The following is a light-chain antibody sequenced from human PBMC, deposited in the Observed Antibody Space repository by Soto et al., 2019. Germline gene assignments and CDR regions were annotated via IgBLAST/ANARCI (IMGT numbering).Light chain of an antibody. Sequence: QSALTQPRSVSGSPGQSVTISCTGTSSDVGGYNYVSWYQQHPGKAPKVMIYDVSERPSGVPDRCSGSKSGNTASLTISGRQAEDEADYYCCSYAGSPRYVFGTGTKLTVL. CDR1: SSDVGGYNY. J-gene: IGLJ1*01. CDR2: DVS. CDR3: CSYAGSPRYV. V-gene: IGLV2-11*01.